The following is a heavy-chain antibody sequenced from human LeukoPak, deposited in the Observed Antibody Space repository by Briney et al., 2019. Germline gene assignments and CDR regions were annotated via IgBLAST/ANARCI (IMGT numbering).Heavy chain of an antibody. Sequence: SETLSLTCAVYGGSFSGYYWSWIRQPPGEGLEWIGEINHSGSTNYNPSLKSRVTISVDTSKNQFSLELSSVTAADTAVYYCASVYSSPDYWGQGTLVTVSS. CDR2: INHSGST. V-gene: IGHV4-34*01. D-gene: IGHD6-6*01. J-gene: IGHJ4*02. CDR3: ASVYSSPDY. CDR1: GGSFSGYY.